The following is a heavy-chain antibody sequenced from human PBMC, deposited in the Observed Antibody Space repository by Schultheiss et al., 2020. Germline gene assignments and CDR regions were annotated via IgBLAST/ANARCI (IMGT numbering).Heavy chain of an antibody. CDR2: ISSSSSYI. V-gene: IGHV3-21*01. CDR1: GFTFSSYS. CDR3: ARDTPGSEAGTWSFDY. J-gene: IGHJ4*02. D-gene: IGHD6-19*01. Sequence: GGSLRLSCAASGFTFSSYSMNWVRQAPGKGLEWVSAISSSSSYIYYADSVKGRFTISRDNSKNTLYLQMNRLRAEDTAVYYCARDTPGSEAGTWSFDYWGQGTLVTVSS.